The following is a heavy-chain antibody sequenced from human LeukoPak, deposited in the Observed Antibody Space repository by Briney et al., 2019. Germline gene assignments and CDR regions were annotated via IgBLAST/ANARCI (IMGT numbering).Heavy chain of an antibody. CDR1: GFTYTKHA. D-gene: IGHD6-6*01. J-gene: IGHJ4*02. CDR2: ISYDGSNK. CDR3: ARTLIEYSVSSCYFDY. V-gene: IGHV3-30*04. Sequence: PGGSLRLSCAASGFTYTKHAMHWVRQAPGKGLEWVAVISYDGSNKMYADSVKGRFTISRDNSKNTLYLQMNSLRAEDTAVYYCARTLIEYSVSSCYFDYWGQGTLVTVSS.